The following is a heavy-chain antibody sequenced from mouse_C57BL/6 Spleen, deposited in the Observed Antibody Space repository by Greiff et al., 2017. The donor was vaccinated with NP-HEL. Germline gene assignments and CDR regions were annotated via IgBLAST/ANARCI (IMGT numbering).Heavy chain of an antibody. CDR2: IYPGDGDT. CDR3: YGHYFDY. CDR1: GYAFSSSW. Sequence: QVQLQQSGPELVKPGASVKISCKASGYAFSSSWMNWVKQRPGKGLEWIGRIYPGDGDTNYNGKFKGKATLTADKSSSTAYMQLSSLTFEDSAVYFCYGHYFDYWGQGTTLTVSS. D-gene: IGHD1-1*02. J-gene: IGHJ2*01. V-gene: IGHV1-82*01.